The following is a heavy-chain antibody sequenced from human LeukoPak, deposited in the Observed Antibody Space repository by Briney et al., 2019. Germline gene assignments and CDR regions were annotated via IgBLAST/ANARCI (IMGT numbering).Heavy chain of an antibody. Sequence: ASVKVSCKASGYSCTNYGITWVRQAPGQGLQWMGWTGPYDDYTYYAQMLQGRVTMTTDTSTRTAYMELRSLRSDDTAVYYCARGGYYGSGSSVRYYGLGVWGQGTTVTVSS. CDR2: TGPYDDYT. J-gene: IGHJ6*02. V-gene: IGHV1-18*04. CDR3: ARGGYYGSGSSVRYYGLGV. CDR1: GYSCTNYG. D-gene: IGHD3-10*01.